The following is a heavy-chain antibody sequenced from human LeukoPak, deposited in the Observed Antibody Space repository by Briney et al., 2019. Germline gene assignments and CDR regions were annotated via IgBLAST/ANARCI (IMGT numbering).Heavy chain of an antibody. CDR1: GFTFSSHG. CDR2: ISYDGSNK. CDR3: ANEGYCSGGSCSAFDY. Sequence: GGSLRLSCAASGFTFSSHGMHWVRQAPGKGLEWVAVISYDGSNKYYADSVKGRFTISRDNSKNTLYLQMNSLRAEDTAVYYCANEGYCSGGSCSAFDYWGQGTLVTVSS. D-gene: IGHD2-15*01. J-gene: IGHJ4*02. V-gene: IGHV3-30*18.